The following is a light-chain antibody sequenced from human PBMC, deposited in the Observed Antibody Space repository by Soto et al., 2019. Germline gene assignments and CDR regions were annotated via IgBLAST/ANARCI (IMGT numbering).Light chain of an antibody. J-gene: IGKJ2*01. V-gene: IGKV1-9*01. Sequence: DIQLTQSPSFLSASVGDRVTITCRASQGISSYLAWYQQKPGKAPKLLIYAASTLQSGVPSRFSGHGFGINFTLTISSLQPEDFATYYCQQLRAYPHTFGQGTKVDIK. CDR1: QGISSY. CDR2: AAS. CDR3: QQLRAYPHT.